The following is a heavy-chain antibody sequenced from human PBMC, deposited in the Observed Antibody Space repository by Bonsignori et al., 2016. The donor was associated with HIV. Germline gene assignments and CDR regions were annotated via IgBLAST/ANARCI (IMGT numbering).Heavy chain of an antibody. J-gene: IGHJ4*02. Sequence: WIRQPPGKGLEWVANIKQDGSEKYYVDSVKGRFTISRDNAKNSLYLQMNSLRAEDTAVYYCARDRPSTPTRSSGWYKGFDYWGQGTLVTVSS. V-gene: IGHV3-7*01. CDR2: IKQDGSEK. D-gene: IGHD6-19*01. CDR3: ARDRPSTPTRSSGWYKGFDY.